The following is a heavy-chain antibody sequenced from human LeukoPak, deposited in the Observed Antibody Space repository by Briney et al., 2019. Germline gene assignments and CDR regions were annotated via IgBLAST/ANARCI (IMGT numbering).Heavy chain of an antibody. D-gene: IGHD3-3*01. CDR1: GFTFGSYW. V-gene: IGHV3-7*01. CDR2: IKQDESEK. J-gene: IGHJ4*02. CDR3: ASQAVRFLDFDY. Sequence: GGSLRLSCAASGFTFGSYWMSWVRQTPGKGLEWVANIKQDESEKYYVDSVKGRFTISRDNAKNSLYLQMNSLRAEDTAVYYCASQAVRFLDFDYWGQGTLVTVSS.